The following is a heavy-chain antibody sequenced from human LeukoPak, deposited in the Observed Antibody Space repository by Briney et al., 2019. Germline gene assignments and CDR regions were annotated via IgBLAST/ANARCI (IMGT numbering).Heavy chain of an antibody. Sequence: SETLSLTCTVSDASLSHDSWSWIRQPPGKGLEWSGHIYNSGSTNYNPSLKSRVTISVDTSKNQFSLKVSSVTAADTAVYYCARVGGTNYYYYNDLDVWGQGTTVTVSS. CDR2: IYNSGST. J-gene: IGHJ6*02. V-gene: IGHV4-59*01. CDR3: ARVGGTNYYYYNDLDV. CDR1: DASLSHDS. D-gene: IGHD1-26*01.